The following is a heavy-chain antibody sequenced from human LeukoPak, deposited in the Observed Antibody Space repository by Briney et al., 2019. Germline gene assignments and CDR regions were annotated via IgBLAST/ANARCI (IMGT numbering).Heavy chain of an antibody. Sequence: GESLKISCKGSGYSFTSYWIRWVRQTPGKGLEWMGIIYPGDSDTRYSPSFQAQVTISSDKSISTAYLQWSSLKASDTAMYYCARTYDSSGYYLFDYWGQGTLVTVSS. V-gene: IGHV5-51*01. CDR1: GYSFTSYW. CDR3: ARTYDSSGYYLFDY. CDR2: IYPGDSDT. D-gene: IGHD3-22*01. J-gene: IGHJ4*02.